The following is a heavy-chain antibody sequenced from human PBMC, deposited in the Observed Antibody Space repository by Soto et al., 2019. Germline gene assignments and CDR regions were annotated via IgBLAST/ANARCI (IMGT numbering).Heavy chain of an antibody. J-gene: IGHJ2*01. Sequence: QVQLVESGGGVVQPGRSLRLSCAASGFTFRNYGMHWVRQAPGKGLEWVAVIWYDGSNKYYADSVKGRLTISRDNSKKTLYLQMNNLRAEDTAVYYCTRDIRSRYFDLWGRDTLVTVSS. CDR2: IWYDGSNK. CDR1: GFTFRNYG. D-gene: IGHD2-21*01. CDR3: TRDIRSRYFDL. V-gene: IGHV3-33*01.